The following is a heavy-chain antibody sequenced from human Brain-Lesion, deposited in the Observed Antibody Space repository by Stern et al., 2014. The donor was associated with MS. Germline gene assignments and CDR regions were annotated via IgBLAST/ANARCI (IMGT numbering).Heavy chain of an antibody. Sequence: QLQLQESGPGLVKPSQTLPLTCTVSGGSISNGDYYWTWIRQPPGKGLEWIGSIFYSGTSYYSPSLKSRVSISVDTSKNQFSLSLNSLTAADTAVYYCARGGDFGDTGHWFDPWGQGTLVTVSS. V-gene: IGHV4-30-4*01. CDR3: ARGGDFGDTGHWFDP. CDR1: GGSISNGDYY. CDR2: IFYSGTS. J-gene: IGHJ5*02. D-gene: IGHD3-10*01.